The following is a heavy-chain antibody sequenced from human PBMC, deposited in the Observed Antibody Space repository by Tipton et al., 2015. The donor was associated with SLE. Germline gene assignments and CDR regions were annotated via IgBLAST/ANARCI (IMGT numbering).Heavy chain of an antibody. CDR2: INHSGNT. D-gene: IGHD3-3*01. V-gene: IGHV4-34*01. Sequence: LRLSCAVYGGSFSGYYWTWIRQPPGKGLEWIGEINHSGNTNYSPSLKSRVIMSVDTSTNQFSLRLDSLTAADTAIYYCVRSSGYYIDFWGQGTLVTVSS. J-gene: IGHJ4*02. CDR1: GGSFSGYY. CDR3: VRSSGYYIDF.